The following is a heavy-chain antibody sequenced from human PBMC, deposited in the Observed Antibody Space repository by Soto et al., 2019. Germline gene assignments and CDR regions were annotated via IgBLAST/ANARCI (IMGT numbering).Heavy chain of an antibody. Sequence: GGSLRLSCAASGFTFSTYGMSWVRQAPGKGLEWVSTFSFSGGNTYYADSVKGRFTISRDHSENTLFLQMNSLRAEDTAVYYCARLLSSATVTTESYYYYMDVWGKGTTVTVSS. CDR3: ARLLSSATVTTESYYYYMDV. D-gene: IGHD4-17*01. CDR2: FSFSGGNT. CDR1: GFTFSTYG. V-gene: IGHV3-23*01. J-gene: IGHJ6*03.